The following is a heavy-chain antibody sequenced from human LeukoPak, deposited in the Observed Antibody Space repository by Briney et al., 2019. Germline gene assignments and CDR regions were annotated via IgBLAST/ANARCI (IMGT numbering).Heavy chain of an antibody. J-gene: IGHJ4*02. Sequence: SETLSLACTVSGGSISSSSYYWGWIRQPPGKGLEWIGSIYYSGSTYYNPSLRSRVIVSVDTSKNHFSLKMSSVTAADTAVYYCARDLASCAGDCYSDGFDYWGQGALVTVSS. D-gene: IGHD2-21*02. CDR3: ARDLASCAGDCYSDGFDY. CDR2: IYYSGST. V-gene: IGHV4-39*07. CDR1: GGSISSSSYY.